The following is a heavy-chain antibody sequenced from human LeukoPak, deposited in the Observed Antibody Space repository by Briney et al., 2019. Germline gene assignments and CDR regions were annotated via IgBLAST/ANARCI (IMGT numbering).Heavy chain of an antibody. Sequence: ASVKVSCKASGYTFTGYYMHWVRQAPGQGLEWMGWINPNSGGTNYAQKFRGRVTMTRDTSISTAYMELSRLISDDTAVYYCARCIYDILSGHYPIDYWGQGTLVTVSS. J-gene: IGHJ4*02. CDR2: INPNSGGT. CDR1: GYTFTGYY. CDR3: ARCIYDILSGHYPIDY. D-gene: IGHD3-9*01. V-gene: IGHV1-2*02.